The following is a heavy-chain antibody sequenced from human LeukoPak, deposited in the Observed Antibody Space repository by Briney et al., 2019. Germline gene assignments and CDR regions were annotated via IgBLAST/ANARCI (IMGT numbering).Heavy chain of an antibody. CDR1: GFTFSSYW. Sequence: GRSLRLSCAASGFTFSSYWMSWVRQAPGKGLEWVANIKQDGSEKYYVDSVKGRFTISRDNAKNSLYLQMNSLRAEDTAVYYCARGGTSSGWYYYYYGMDVWGQGTTVTVSS. J-gene: IGHJ6*02. V-gene: IGHV3-7*01. CDR2: IKQDGSEK. CDR3: ARGGTSSGWYYYYYGMDV. D-gene: IGHD6-19*01.